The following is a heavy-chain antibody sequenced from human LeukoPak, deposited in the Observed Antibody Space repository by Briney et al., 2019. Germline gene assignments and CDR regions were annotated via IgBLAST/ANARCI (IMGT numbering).Heavy chain of an antibody. CDR1: GGSISSSSYY. D-gene: IGHD6-6*01. CDR3: ARSSRLTFDY. Sequence: SETLSLTCTVSGGSISSSSYYWGWIRQPPGKGLEWIGSIYYSGSTYYNPSLKSRVTISVDTSKNQFSLNLSSVTAADTAVYYCARSSRLTFDYWGQGTLVTVSS. V-gene: IGHV4-39*07. CDR2: IYYSGST. J-gene: IGHJ4*02.